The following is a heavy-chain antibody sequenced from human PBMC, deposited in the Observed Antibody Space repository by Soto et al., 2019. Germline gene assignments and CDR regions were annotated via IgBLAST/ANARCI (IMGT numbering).Heavy chain of an antibody. Sequence: ASVKVSWKASGYTFTSYGISWGRQAPGQGLEWMGWISAYNGNTKYAQKLQGRVTMTTDTSTSTADMELRSLRSDDTAVYYCAREPNYFDYWGQGTLVTVSS. J-gene: IGHJ4*02. CDR1: GYTFTSYG. CDR2: ISAYNGNT. CDR3: AREPNYFDY. V-gene: IGHV1-18*01.